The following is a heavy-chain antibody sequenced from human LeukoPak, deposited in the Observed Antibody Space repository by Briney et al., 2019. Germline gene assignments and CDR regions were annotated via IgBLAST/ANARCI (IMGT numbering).Heavy chain of an antibody. Sequence: PGGSLRLSCAASGFTFSSYAMHWVRQAPGKGLEWVAVISYDGSNKYYADSVKGRFTISRDNSKNTLYMQMNSLRAEDTAVYYCATDSNRNYFDYWGQGTLVTVSS. CDR1: GFTFSSYA. V-gene: IGHV3-30*01. CDR2: ISYDGSNK. D-gene: IGHD2/OR15-2a*01. J-gene: IGHJ4*02. CDR3: ATDSNRNYFDY.